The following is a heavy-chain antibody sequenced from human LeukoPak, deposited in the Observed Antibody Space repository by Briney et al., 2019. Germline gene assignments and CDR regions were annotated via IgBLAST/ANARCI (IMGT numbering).Heavy chain of an antibody. J-gene: IGHJ6*02. V-gene: IGHV3-53*01. Sequence: GGSLRLSCAASGFTVSSNYMSWVRQAPGKGLEWVSVIYSGGSTYYADSVKGRFTISRDNSKNTLYLQMNSLRAEDTAVYYCAREYYYGPGSYSYYYGMDVWGQGTTVTVSS. CDR1: GFTVSSNY. D-gene: IGHD3-10*01. CDR3: AREYYYGPGSYSYYYGMDV. CDR2: IYSGGST.